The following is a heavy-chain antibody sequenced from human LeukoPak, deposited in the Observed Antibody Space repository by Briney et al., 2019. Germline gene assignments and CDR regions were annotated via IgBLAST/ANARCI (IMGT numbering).Heavy chain of an antibody. V-gene: IGHV1-69*04. J-gene: IGHJ3*02. CDR3: ARPRRGYGYDAFDI. Sequence: SVKVSCKASGGTFSIYAIIWVRQAPGQGLEWMGRIIPILGIANYAQKFQGRVTITADKSTSTAYMELSSLRSEDTAVYYCARPRRGYGYDAFDIWGQGTMVTVSS. CDR2: IIPILGIA. D-gene: IGHD5-18*01. CDR1: GGTFSIYA.